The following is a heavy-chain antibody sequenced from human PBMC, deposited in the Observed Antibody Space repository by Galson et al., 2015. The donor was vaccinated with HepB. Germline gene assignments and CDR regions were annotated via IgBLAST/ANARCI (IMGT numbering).Heavy chain of an antibody. V-gene: IGHV1-2*04. D-gene: IGHD3-16*02. CDR2: INPNSGGP. CDR3: ARGSTMTFAGVIVKDGRDA. CDR1: GYTFTGYY. J-gene: IGHJ6*02. Sequence: SVKVSCKASGYTFTGYYMNWVRQAPGQGLEWMGWINPNSGGPKHAQKFQGWVTMTRDTSISTAYMELSRLTSDDTAVYYCARGSTMTFAGVIVKDGRDAWARATTVTVSS.